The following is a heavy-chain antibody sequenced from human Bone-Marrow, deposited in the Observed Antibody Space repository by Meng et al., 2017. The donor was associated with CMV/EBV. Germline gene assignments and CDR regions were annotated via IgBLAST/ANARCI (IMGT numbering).Heavy chain of an antibody. D-gene: IGHD3/OR15-3a*01. Sequence: GESLKISCATSGFTFSSYAMHWVRQAPGKGLKWVSGISGSGETTYYVDSVKGRFTISRVNSKNTLYLQMHRLRAEDTAVYYCAKERTIFGLVSDYWGQGALVTVSS. CDR3: AKERTIFGLVSDY. CDR1: GFTFSSYA. CDR2: ISGSGETT. J-gene: IGHJ4*02. V-gene: IGHV3-23*01.